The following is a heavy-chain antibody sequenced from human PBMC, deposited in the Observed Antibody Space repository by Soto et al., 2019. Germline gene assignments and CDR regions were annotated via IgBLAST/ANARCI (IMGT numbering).Heavy chain of an antibody. Sequence: TVGSLRLSCAASGFTFSSYSMNWFRQAPGKGLEWVSSISSSSSYIYCADSVKGRFTISRDNAKNSLYLQMNSLRAEDTAVYYCARGGGIAAGYGMDVWGQGTTVTVSS. CDR2: ISSSSSYI. CDR1: GFTFSSYS. CDR3: ARGGGIAAGYGMDV. J-gene: IGHJ6*02. V-gene: IGHV3-21*01. D-gene: IGHD6-13*01.